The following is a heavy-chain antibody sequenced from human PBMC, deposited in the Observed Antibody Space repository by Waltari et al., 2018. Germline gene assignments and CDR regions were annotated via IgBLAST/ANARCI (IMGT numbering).Heavy chain of an antibody. V-gene: IGHV4-39*07. Sequence: QLHLQESGPGLVKPSETLSLTCSVSGGSMSNSNYFWGWIRQPPGKGLEWLGSIYYSGSAYYNPSLKSRLTISVDTSKNQFSLNVTSVTAADTAMYYCTRAIFLAVMPAVRFQQWGQGTLVTVSS. CDR3: TRAIFLAVMPAVRFQQ. D-gene: IGHD3-3*01. J-gene: IGHJ1*01. CDR2: IYYSGSA. CDR1: GGSMSNSNYF.